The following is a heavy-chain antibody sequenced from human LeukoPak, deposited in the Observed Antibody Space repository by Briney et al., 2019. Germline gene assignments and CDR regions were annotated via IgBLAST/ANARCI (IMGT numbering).Heavy chain of an antibody. J-gene: IGHJ4*02. D-gene: IGHD2-2*01. CDR3: AKTTRGAGCSSTACSFFDY. V-gene: IGHV3-23*01. Sequence: PGGSLRLSCAASGFTFSSYAMSWVRDAPGKGLEWVSGISGSGGTTYYADSVKCRFTISRDNSKNTLYLQMNSLRAEDTAVYFCAKTTRGAGCSSTACSFFDYWGQGTLVTVSS. CDR2: ISGSGGTT. CDR1: GFTFSSYA.